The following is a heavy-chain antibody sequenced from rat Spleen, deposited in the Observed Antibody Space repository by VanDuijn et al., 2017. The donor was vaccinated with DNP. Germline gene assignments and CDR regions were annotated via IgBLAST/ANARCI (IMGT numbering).Heavy chain of an antibody. V-gene: IGHV5-7*01. J-gene: IGHJ2*01. D-gene: IGHD1-9*01. Sequence: EVQLVESGGDLVQPGRSLKLSCAASGFTFSDYAMAWVRQSPKTGLEWVATIIYDGSSSYYRDSVKGRFTISRDNAKSTLYLQMDSLRSEDTATYYCATPYYGYNSYYFDYWGQGVMVTVSS. CDR2: IIYDGSSS. CDR1: GFTFSDYA. CDR3: ATPYYGYNSYYFDY.